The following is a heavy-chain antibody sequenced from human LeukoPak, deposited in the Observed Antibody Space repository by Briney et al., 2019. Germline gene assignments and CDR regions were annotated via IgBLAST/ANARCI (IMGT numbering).Heavy chain of an antibody. D-gene: IGHD2-2*01. Sequence: PSETLSLTCTVSGGSISSGDYYWSWIRQPPGKGLEWIGYIYYSGSTYYNLSLKSRVTISVDTSKNQFSLKLSSVTAADTAVYYCARALPALDDYYYYYMDVWGKGTTVTVSS. CDR1: GGSISSGDYY. V-gene: IGHV4-30-4*08. CDR2: IYYSGST. J-gene: IGHJ6*03. CDR3: ARALPALDDYYYYYMDV.